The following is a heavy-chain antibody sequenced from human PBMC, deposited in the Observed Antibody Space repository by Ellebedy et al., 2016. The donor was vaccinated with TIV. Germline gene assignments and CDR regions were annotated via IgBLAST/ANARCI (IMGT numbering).Heavy chain of an antibody. D-gene: IGHD5-12*01. V-gene: IGHV4-39*07. CDR3: ARFVRATKAFDI. J-gene: IGHJ3*02. CDR1: GGSISSSSYY. Sequence: MPSETLSLTCTVSGGSISSSSYYWGWIRLPPGKGLEWIGNIYYSGSTYYNPSLQSRVTISVDTSMNQFSLRLNSVTAADTAVYYCARFVRATKAFDIWGQGTMVTVSS. CDR2: IYYSGST.